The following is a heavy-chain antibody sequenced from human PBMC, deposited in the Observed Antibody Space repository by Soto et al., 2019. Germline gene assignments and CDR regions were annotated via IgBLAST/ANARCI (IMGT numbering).Heavy chain of an antibody. CDR1: GFAVSSKY. J-gene: IGHJ4*02. D-gene: IGHD6-19*01. Sequence: EVQLVESGGGLIQPGGSLRLSCAASGFAVSSKYMTWVRQAPGKGLEWVSVIYGGGTTYYADSVKGRFTTSRDTSKNTLYLHMNSLRAEDTAVYYCVHTTGWPGFAFWGQGTLVTVSS. CDR2: IYGGGTT. V-gene: IGHV3-53*01. CDR3: VHTTGWPGFAF.